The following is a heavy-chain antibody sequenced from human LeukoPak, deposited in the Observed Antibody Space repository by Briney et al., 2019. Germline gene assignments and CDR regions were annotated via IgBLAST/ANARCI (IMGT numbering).Heavy chain of an antibody. V-gene: IGHV3-9*01. J-gene: IGHJ4*02. D-gene: IGHD1-26*01. Sequence: GGSLRLSCAASGFTFEDYVMHWVRQAPGKGLEWVSGISWNSGSIGYADSVKGRFTISRDNAKNSLYLQMNSLRAEDTALCYCTKDGVGTTKMYYFDYWGQGTLVTVSS. CDR1: GFTFEDYV. CDR3: TKDGVGTTKMYYFDY. CDR2: ISWNSGSI.